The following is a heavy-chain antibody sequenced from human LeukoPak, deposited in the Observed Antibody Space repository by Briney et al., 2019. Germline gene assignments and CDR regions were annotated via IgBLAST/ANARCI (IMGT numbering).Heavy chain of an antibody. Sequence: PGGSLRLSCAASGFTFSSYWMHWVRQAPGKGLVWVSRINSDGSSTSYADSVKGRFTISRDNAKNTLYLQMNSLRAEDTAVYYCARGYYGSGSYVYYYYYMDVWGKGTTVTISS. CDR3: ARGYYGSGSYVYYYYYMDV. D-gene: IGHD3-10*01. V-gene: IGHV3-74*01. CDR2: INSDGSST. J-gene: IGHJ6*03. CDR1: GFTFSSYW.